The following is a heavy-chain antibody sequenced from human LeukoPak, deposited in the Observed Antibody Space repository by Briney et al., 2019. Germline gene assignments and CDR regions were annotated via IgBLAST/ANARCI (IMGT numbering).Heavy chain of an antibody. V-gene: IGHV4-30-2*01. Sequence: SQTLSLTCSVSGGSISSGDYHWSWIRQPPGKGLEWIGEINHSGRTNYNPSLKSRVTISVDTSKNQFSLKLNSVTAAEAAVYYCARGVTVPEVYYGMDVWGQGTTVTVSS. CDR2: INHSGRT. CDR1: GGSISSGDYH. D-gene: IGHD1-14*01. CDR3: ARGVTVPEVYYGMDV. J-gene: IGHJ6*02.